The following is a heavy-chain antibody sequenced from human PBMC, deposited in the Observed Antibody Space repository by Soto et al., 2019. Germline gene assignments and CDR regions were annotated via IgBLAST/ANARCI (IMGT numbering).Heavy chain of an antibody. CDR1: GYNFASFW. J-gene: IGHJ3*01. CDR2: IYPDDSDT. D-gene: IGHD3-10*01. CDR3: LGERASGSYHHRAIDV. V-gene: IGHV5-51*01. Sequence: AEALKISCEGSGYNFASFWIGWVRQMPGKGLEWMGIIYPDDSDTRYSPSFQGQVTMSVDKSIDTAYLQWSSLKASDTAMYFCLGERASGSYHHRAIDVWGQGT.